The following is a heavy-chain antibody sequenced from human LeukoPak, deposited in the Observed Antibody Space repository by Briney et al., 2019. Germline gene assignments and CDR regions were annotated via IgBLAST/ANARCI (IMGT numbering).Heavy chain of an antibody. D-gene: IGHD1-7*01. Sequence: GGSLRLSCAASGFTFSSYSMNWVRQAPGKGLEWVAFIQYDVSSEYYADSVKGRFTASRDNSRNTLYLQMNSLRAEDTAVYYCARPQGNYGSLSAFDIWGQGTMVTVSS. CDR2: IQYDVSSE. CDR1: GFTFSSYS. J-gene: IGHJ3*02. V-gene: IGHV3-33*08. CDR3: ARPQGNYGSLSAFDI.